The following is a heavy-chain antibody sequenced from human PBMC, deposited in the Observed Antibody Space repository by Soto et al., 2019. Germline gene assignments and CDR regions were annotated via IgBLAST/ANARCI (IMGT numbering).Heavy chain of an antibody. D-gene: IGHD3-10*01. CDR1: GFTFSSYW. J-gene: IGHJ5*02. CDR3: ARDPVVRGVANWFDP. V-gene: IGHV3-74*01. Sequence: GGSLRLSCAASGFTFSSYWMHWVRQAPGKGLVWVSRINSDGSSTSYADSVKGRFTISRDNAKNTLYPQMNSLRAEDTAVYYFARDPVVRGVANWFDPWGQGTLVTVSS. CDR2: INSDGSST.